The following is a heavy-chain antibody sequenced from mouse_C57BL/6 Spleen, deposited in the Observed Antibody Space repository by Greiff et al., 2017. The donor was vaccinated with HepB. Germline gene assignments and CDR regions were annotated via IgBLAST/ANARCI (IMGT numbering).Heavy chain of an antibody. CDR1: GFSLTSYG. CDR2: IWSGGST. CDR3: AKKGDAMDY. J-gene: IGHJ4*01. Sequence: VHLVESGPGLVQPSQSLSITCTVSGFSLTSYGVHWVRQSPGKGLEWLGVIWSGGSTDYNAAFMSRLSITKDNSKSQVFFKMNSLQADDTAIYYCAKKGDAMDYWGQGTSVTVSS. V-gene: IGHV2-5*01.